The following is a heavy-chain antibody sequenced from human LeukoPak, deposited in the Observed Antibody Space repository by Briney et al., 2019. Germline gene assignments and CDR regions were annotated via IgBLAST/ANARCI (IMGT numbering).Heavy chain of an antibody. Sequence: SETLSLTCTVSGGSLRGDNYSWTWIRQPPGRGLEWIGNIHHSGSTNYNPTLKSRVTISVDTSKNQFSLRLSSVTAADTAMYYCALNGDSWGQGNLVTVSS. D-gene: IGHD2-8*01. J-gene: IGHJ4*02. CDR1: GGSLRGDNYS. CDR3: ALNGDS. CDR2: IHHSGST. V-gene: IGHV4-61*01.